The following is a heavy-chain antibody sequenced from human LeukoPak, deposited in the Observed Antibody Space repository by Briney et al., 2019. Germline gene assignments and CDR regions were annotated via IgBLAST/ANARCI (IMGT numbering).Heavy chain of an antibody. CDR3: ARDWSGNDY. Sequence: GGSLRLSCGASGFTFSSYSMSWVRQAPGKGLEWVSSISSSSTYIYYVDSVKGRFTISRDDAKDSLYLQMNSLRPEDTALYYCARDWSGNDYWGQGTLVTVSS. J-gene: IGHJ4*02. D-gene: IGHD3-3*01. CDR1: GFTFSSYS. CDR2: ISSSSTYI. V-gene: IGHV3-21*01.